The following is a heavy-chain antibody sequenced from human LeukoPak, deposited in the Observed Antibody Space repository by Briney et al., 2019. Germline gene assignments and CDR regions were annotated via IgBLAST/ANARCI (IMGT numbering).Heavy chain of an antibody. CDR3: ANADSGSYKGNAFDI. J-gene: IGHJ3*02. V-gene: IGHV3-30*18. CDR2: ISYDGSNK. CDR1: GFTFSSYG. D-gene: IGHD1-26*01. Sequence: PGGSLRLSCAASGFTFSSYGMHWVRQAPGKGLEWVAVISYDGSNKYYADSVKGRFTISRDNSKNTLYLQMNSLRAEDTAVYYCANADSGSYKGNAFDIWGQGTMVTVSS.